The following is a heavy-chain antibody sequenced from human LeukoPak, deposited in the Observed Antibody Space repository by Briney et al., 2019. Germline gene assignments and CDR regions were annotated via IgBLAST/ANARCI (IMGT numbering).Heavy chain of an antibody. CDR3: ARLGLHGSGTYYFFDY. Sequence: ASVKVSCKASGQSLTGYFIHWVRQAPGQGLEWVGRIDPNTGDTIYAQNFQGRVTVTSATSISTAYMELSRLTSDDTAVYFCARLGLHGSGTYYFFDYWGQGTLVTVSS. CDR2: IDPNTGDT. D-gene: IGHD3-10*01. V-gene: IGHV1-2*06. CDR1: GQSLTGYF. J-gene: IGHJ4*02.